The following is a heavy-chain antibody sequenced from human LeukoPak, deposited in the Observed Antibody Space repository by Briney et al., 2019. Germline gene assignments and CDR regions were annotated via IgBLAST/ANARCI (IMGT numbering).Heavy chain of an antibody. CDR2: INPNSGGT. V-gene: IGHV1-2*02. Sequence: GASVKVSCKASGYTFTGYYMHWVRQAPGQGLEWMGWINPNSGGTNYAQKFQGRVTTTRDTSISTAYMELSRLRSDDTAVYYCARGPVYYGSGSYYNWFDPWGQGTLVTVSS. D-gene: IGHD3-10*01. CDR1: GYTFTGYY. CDR3: ARGPVYYGSGSYYNWFDP. J-gene: IGHJ5*02.